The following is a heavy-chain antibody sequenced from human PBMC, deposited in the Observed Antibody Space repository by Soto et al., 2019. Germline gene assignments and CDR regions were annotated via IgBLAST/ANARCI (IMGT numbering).Heavy chain of an antibody. CDR1: GFTFDDYT. CDR2: ISWDGGST. D-gene: IGHD6-13*01. J-gene: IGHJ1*01. Sequence: PGGSLRLSCAASGFTFDDYTMHWVRQAPGKGLEWVSLISWDGGSTYYADSVKGRFTISRDNSKNSLYLQMNSLRTEDTALYYCAKDSKQPDRWAQYFQHWGQGTLVTVSS. V-gene: IGHV3-43*01. CDR3: AKDSKQPDRWAQYFQH.